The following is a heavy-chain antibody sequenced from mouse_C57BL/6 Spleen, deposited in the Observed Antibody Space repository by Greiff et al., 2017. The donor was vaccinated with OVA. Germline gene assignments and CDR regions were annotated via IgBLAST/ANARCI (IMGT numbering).Heavy chain of an antibody. CDR3: ARKDYYGSSYYFDY. CDR1: GYTFTSYW. V-gene: IGHV1-53*01. Sequence: QVQLQQPGPELVKPGASVKLSCKASGYTFTSYWMHWVKQRPGQGLEWIGNINPSIGGTNYNEKFKSKATLTVDKSSSTAYMQLSSLTSEDSAVYYCARKDYYGSSYYFDYWGQGTTLTVSS. CDR2: INPSIGGT. J-gene: IGHJ2*01. D-gene: IGHD1-1*01.